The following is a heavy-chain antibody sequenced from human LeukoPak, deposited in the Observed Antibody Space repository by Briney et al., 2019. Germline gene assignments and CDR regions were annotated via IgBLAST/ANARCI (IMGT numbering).Heavy chain of an antibody. CDR2: ISGNNGNT. CDR3: ARSGLSVVPIANYHYGMDV. CDR1: GYSFISYG. J-gene: IGHJ6*02. Sequence: ASVKVSCKCSGYSFISYGINWVRQAPGQGLEWMGWISGNNGNTNYAEKVQGRVTMTTDTSTETVFMELRSLRYDDTAVYYCARSGLSVVPIANYHYGMDVWGQGTTVTVSS. V-gene: IGHV1-18*01. D-gene: IGHD2-2*01.